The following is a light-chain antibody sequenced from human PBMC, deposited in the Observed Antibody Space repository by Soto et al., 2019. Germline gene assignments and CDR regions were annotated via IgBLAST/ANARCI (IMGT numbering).Light chain of an antibody. CDR1: QSVTSW. CDR3: QQYKSNSYT. Sequence: DIHITQSPSTLSASVGDSVTITCRASQSVTSWLAWYQQKPGKVPNLLIYDASSLESGVPSRFSGSGSGTEFTLTISSLQPDDFATYYCQQYKSNSYTFGQGTKVDIK. V-gene: IGKV1-5*01. J-gene: IGKJ2*01. CDR2: DAS.